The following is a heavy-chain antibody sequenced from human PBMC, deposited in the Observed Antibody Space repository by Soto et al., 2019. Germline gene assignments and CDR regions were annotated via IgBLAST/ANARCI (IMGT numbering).Heavy chain of an antibody. CDR3: VRLIGNSWLDF. V-gene: IGHV6-1*01. D-gene: IGHD1-26*01. Sequence: SQTLSLTCAISGDSVSSSSVTWNWIRLSPSRGLEWLGRTYYRSKWYNDYAESVKSRITFNPDTSKNQFSLHLNSVTPEDTAVYYCVRLIGNSWLDFWGQGTPVTVSS. CDR2: TYYRSKWYN. J-gene: IGHJ5*01. CDR1: GDSVSSSSVT.